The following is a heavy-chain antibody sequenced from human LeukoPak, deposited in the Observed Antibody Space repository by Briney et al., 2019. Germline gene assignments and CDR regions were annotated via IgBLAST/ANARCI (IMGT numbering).Heavy chain of an antibody. CDR1: GYTFTGYY. Sequence: GASVKVSCKASGYTFTGYYMHWVRQAPGQGLEWMGWINPNSGGTNYAQKFQGRVTMTRDTSISTAYMELSRLRSDDTAVYYCARPLGGTEWFGESDAFDIWGQGTMVTVSS. J-gene: IGHJ3*02. CDR2: INPNSGGT. D-gene: IGHD3-10*01. V-gene: IGHV1-2*02. CDR3: ARPLGGTEWFGESDAFDI.